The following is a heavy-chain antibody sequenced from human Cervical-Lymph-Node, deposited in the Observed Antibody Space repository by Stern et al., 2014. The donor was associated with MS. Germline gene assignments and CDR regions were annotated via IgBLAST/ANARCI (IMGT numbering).Heavy chain of an antibody. Sequence: VQLVESGPGLVKPSQTLSLTCTLSGGSVSSGSSYWSWIRQPAGKGLEWIGRIHPRGDAFYTPSLKRRVTISPDTSKNPISLKLNPVTAADTAVYYCASGYRFFESWGQGTLVTVSS. D-gene: IGHD5-18*01. V-gene: IGHV4-61*02. CDR1: GGSVSSGSSY. CDR3: ASGYRFFES. CDR2: IHPRGDA. J-gene: IGHJ4*02.